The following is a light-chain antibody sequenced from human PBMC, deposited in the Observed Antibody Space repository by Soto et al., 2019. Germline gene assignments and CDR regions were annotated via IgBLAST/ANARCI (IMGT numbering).Light chain of an antibody. J-gene: IGKJ1*01. CDR1: QSLVKTGGITY. Sequence: DVVRSQSPLSLPVTLGQPASISCRSSQSLVKTGGITYLNWFQQRPGQSPRRLINRVSRRDSGVPDRCSGSGSCTDFTLIISRVDAEYVRVYYCMQGSHWSRTFGQGTKV. V-gene: IGKV2-30*01. CDR2: RVS. CDR3: MQGSHWSRT.